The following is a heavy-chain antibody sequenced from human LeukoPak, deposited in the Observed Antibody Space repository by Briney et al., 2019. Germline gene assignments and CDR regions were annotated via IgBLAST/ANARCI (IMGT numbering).Heavy chain of an antibody. D-gene: IGHD1-14*01. CDR1: GFTLSDYY. Sequence: GGSLRPSCMASGFTLSDYYMIWVRQTPGKGLEWVANIKQDGSERNYVGSVKGRFTISRDNAKNSLYLQMNSLSAEDTAVYYCARGGRQGTGDYWGQGTLVTVSS. CDR2: IKQDGSER. J-gene: IGHJ4*02. CDR3: ARGGRQGTGDY. V-gene: IGHV3-7*05.